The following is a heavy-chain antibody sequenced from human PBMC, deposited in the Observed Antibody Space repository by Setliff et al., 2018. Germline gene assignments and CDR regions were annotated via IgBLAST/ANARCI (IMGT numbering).Heavy chain of an antibody. CDR2: IYYSGST. J-gene: IGHJ4*02. D-gene: IGHD3-3*01. CDR1: GGSISSSSYY. V-gene: IGHV4-39*07. Sequence: PSETLSLTCTVSGGSISSSSYYWGWIRQPPGKGLEWIGSIYYSGSTYYNPSLKSRVTISVDTSKNQFSLKLSSVTAADTAVYYCASRATYYNFWSGYYLYWGQGTLGTVSS. CDR3: ASRATYYNFWSGYYLY.